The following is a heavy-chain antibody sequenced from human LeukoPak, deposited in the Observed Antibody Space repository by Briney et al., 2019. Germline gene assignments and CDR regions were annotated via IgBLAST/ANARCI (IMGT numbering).Heavy chain of an antibody. CDR1: GFTFSSYA. CDR2: ISGSGGST. J-gene: IGHJ4*02. Sequence: PGGSLRLSCAASGFTFSSYAMSWVRQAPGKGLEWVSAISGSGGSTYYADSVKGRFTISRDNSKNTLYLQMNSLRAEDTAVYYCAKDPGLCYYDSSGSVDYWGQGTLVTVSS. CDR3: AKDPGLCYYDSSGSVDY. V-gene: IGHV3-23*01. D-gene: IGHD3-22*01.